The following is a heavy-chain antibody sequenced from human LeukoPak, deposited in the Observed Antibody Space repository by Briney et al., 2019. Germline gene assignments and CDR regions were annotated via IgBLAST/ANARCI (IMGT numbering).Heavy chain of an antibody. Sequence: SETLSLTCTVSGGSISSYYWSWIRQPAGKGLEWIGRIFASGSTNYNPSLKSRVTISVDTSKNQFSLKLSSVTAADTAVYYCARARMAVAATYYFDYWGQGTLVTVSS. CDR3: ARARMAVAATYYFDY. CDR2: IFASGST. V-gene: IGHV4-4*07. D-gene: IGHD6-19*01. CDR1: GGSISSYY. J-gene: IGHJ4*02.